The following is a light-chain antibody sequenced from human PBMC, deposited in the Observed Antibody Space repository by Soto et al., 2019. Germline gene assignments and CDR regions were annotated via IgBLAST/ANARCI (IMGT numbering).Light chain of an antibody. CDR3: QQRTNWPSLT. CDR2: DAS. CDR1: QSVSSY. V-gene: IGKV3-11*01. Sequence: EIVLTQSPATLSLSPGERATLSCRASQSVSSYLAWYQQKPGQAPRLLIYDASNRATGIPARFSGSRSGTDFTLTISSLEPEDFAFYYCQQRTNWPSLTFGGGTKVEIK. J-gene: IGKJ4*01.